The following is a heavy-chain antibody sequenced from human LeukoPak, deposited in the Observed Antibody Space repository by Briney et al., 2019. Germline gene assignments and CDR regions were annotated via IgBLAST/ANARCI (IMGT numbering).Heavy chain of an antibody. D-gene: IGHD3-16*01. V-gene: IGHV4-39*01. Sequence: SETLSLTCTVSGGSINSSSYYWGWIRQPPGKGLEWIGSIFYSGNTYDNPSLKSRVTMSVDTSKNQFSLKLSSVTAADTAVYYCARQENDYVWGSPLGYYWGQGTLVTVSS. CDR3: ARQENDYVWGSPLGYY. CDR1: GGSINSSSYY. CDR2: IFYSGNT. J-gene: IGHJ4*02.